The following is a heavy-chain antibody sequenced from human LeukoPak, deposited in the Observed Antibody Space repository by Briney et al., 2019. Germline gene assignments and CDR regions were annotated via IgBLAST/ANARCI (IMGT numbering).Heavy chain of an antibody. J-gene: IGHJ3*01. CDR2: ISSDGRIT. D-gene: IGHD3-16*01. CDR3: ARGMGYAFDY. Sequence: GSPRLSCAASGFTFSSYWIHWVCQTPGKGLLWVSRISSDGRITTYADSVKGHFTISRDNARNTVYLQMNNLRAEDTAMYFCARGMGYAFDYWGPGPVVTVSS. CDR1: GFTFSSYW. V-gene: IGHV3-74*01.